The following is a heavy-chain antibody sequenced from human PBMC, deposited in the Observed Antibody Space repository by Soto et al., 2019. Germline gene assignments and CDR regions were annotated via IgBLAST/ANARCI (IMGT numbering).Heavy chain of an antibody. Sequence: PSETLSLTCTVSGGSISSYYWSWIRQPPGKGLEWIGYIYYSGSTNYNPSLKSRVTVSVDKSISTAYLQWSSLKASDTAMYYCASSPRGYCSSNSCRELGNYYGMDVWGQGTTVTVSS. CDR1: GGSISSYY. CDR2: IYYSGST. J-gene: IGHJ6*02. D-gene: IGHD2-2*01. V-gene: IGHV4-59*12. CDR3: ASSPRGYCSSNSCRELGNYYGMDV.